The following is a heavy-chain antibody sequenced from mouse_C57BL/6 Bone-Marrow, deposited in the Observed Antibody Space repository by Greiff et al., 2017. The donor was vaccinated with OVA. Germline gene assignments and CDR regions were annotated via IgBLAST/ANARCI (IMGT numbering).Heavy chain of an antibody. V-gene: IGHV1-62-2*01. CDR1: GYTFTEYT. D-gene: IGHD2-5*01. J-gene: IGHJ4*01. CDR2: FYPGSGSI. CDR3: ARHEDGYSNYAYAMDY. Sequence: QVQLKQSGAELVKPGASVKLSCKASGYTFTEYTIHWVKQRSGQGLEWIGWFYPGSGSITYNEKFKDKATLTADKSSSTVYMELSRLTSEDSAVYFCARHEDGYSNYAYAMDYWGQGTSVTVSS.